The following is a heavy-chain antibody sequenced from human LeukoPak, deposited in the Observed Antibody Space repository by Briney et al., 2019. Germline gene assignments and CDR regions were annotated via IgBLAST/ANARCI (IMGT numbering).Heavy chain of an antibody. CDR2: ISYDGRHK. CDR1: GFTFSTYA. CDR3: ARDRWPYCSGGSCYGGLFGY. V-gene: IGHV3-30*04. D-gene: IGHD2-15*01. J-gene: IGHJ4*02. Sequence: GGSLRLSCVAYGFTFSTYALHWVRQAPGKGLEWVAVISYDGRHKYYADSVKGRCTISRDNSKNTLYLQMNSLRAEDSAVYYCARDRWPYCSGGSCYGGLFGYWGQGTLVTVSS.